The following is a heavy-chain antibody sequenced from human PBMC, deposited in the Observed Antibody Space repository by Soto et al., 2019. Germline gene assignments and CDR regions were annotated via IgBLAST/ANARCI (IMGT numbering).Heavy chain of an antibody. Sequence: QVQLQESGPGLVKPSQTLSLTCTVSVGSISTVDYWWSWIRQSPDMGMEWIGHIYDGGRTYNNPSLESRVTMSVDTSKSKLSLTLSSVSAADTAVYYCARGPSGDKVDSWGQGTLVTVSS. V-gene: IGHV4-30-4*01. CDR3: ARGPSGDKVDS. CDR1: VGSISTVDYW. J-gene: IGHJ4*02. CDR2: IYDGGRT. D-gene: IGHD7-27*01.